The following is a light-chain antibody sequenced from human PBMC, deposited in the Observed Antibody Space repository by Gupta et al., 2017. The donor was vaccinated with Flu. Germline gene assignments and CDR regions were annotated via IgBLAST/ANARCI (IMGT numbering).Light chain of an antibody. Sequence: QSVLTQQPSVSGTPGQGVTISCSGTRSNIGSNYGHWYQQLPGTAPRLLIYRSDQRPSGVPDRFSGSKSGTSASLAISGLRAEDEADYYCVTWDDSLDGWVFGGGTKLTVL. CDR3: VTWDDSLDGWV. J-gene: IGLJ3*02. CDR1: RSNIGSNY. V-gene: IGLV1-47*01. CDR2: RSD.